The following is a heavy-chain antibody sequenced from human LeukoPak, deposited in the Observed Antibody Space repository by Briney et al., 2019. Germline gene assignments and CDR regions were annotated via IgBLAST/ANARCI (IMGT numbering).Heavy chain of an antibody. D-gene: IGHD4-23*01. J-gene: IGHJ4*02. CDR3: ARRSYGGKDFDY. CDR1: GYSFTSYW. CDR2: IYADDSDT. Sequence: GESLKISCKGSGYSFTSYWIAWVRQMPGKGLEWMGIIYADDSDTRYRPSFQGQLTISADKSISTAYLQWSSLKASDTAMYYCARRSYGGKDFDYWGQGTLVTVSS. V-gene: IGHV5-51*01.